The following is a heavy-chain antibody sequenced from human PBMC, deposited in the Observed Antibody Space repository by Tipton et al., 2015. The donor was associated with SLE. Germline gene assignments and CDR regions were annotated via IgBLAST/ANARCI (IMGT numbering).Heavy chain of an antibody. J-gene: IGHJ4*02. CDR3: ARELEGVGSQQLVN. Sequence: TLSLTCTVSGGSISGYYWSWIRQPPGKGLEWIGYIYHSGSTNYNPSLKSRVNISVDTSKNQFSLKLSSVAAADTAVYYCARELEGVGSQQLVNWGQGTLVTVSS. V-gene: IGHV4-59*12. CDR2: IYHSGST. D-gene: IGHD6-13*01. CDR1: GGSISGYY.